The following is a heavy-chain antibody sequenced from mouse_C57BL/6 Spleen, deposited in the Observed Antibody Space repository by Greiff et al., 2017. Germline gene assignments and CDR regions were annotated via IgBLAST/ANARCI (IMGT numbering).Heavy chain of an antibody. CDR1: GYTFTSYW. J-gene: IGHJ1*03. CDR3: AREGSFTRPGYFDV. CDR2: INPSNGGT. Sequence: QVQLQQPGTELVKPGASVKLSCKASGYTFTSYWMHWVKQRPGQGLEWIGNINPSNGGTNYNEKFKSKATLTVDKSSSTAYMQLSSLTSEDSAVYDCAREGSFTRPGYFDVWGTGTTVTVSS. V-gene: IGHV1-53*01.